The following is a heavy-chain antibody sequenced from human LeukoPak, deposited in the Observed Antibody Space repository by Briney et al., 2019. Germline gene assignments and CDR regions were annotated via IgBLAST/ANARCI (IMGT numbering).Heavy chain of an antibody. CDR3: ARGYTNDAFDI. D-gene: IGHD6-13*01. Sequence: SETLSLTCTVSGGSISSYYWSWIRQPPGKGLEWIGYIYYSGSTNYNPSLKSRVTISVDTSKNQFSLKLSSVTAADTAVYYCARGYTNDAFDIWGQGTMVTVSS. CDR2: IYYSGST. CDR1: GGSISSYY. V-gene: IGHV4-59*08. J-gene: IGHJ3*02.